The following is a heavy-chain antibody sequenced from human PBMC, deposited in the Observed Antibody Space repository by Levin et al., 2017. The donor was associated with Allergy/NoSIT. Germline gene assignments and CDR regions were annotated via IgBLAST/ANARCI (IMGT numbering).Heavy chain of an antibody. CDR3: ARVYGEETFFYFDY. Sequence: ASVKVSCKASGYTFTGYYMHWVRQAPGQGLEWMGRINPNSGGTNYAQKFQGRVTMTRDTSISTAYMELSRLRSDDTAVYYCARVYGEETFFYFDYWGQGTLVTVSS. D-gene: IGHD3-16*01. CDR1: GYTFTGYY. CDR2: INPNSGGT. V-gene: IGHV1-2*06. J-gene: IGHJ4*02.